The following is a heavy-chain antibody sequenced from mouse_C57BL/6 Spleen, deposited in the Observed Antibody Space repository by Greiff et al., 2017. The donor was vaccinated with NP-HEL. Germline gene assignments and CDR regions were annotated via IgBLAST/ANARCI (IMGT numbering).Heavy chain of an antibody. CDR3: ARGGLRRGYYFDY. Sequence: DVKLVESGGGLVKPGGSLKLSCAASGFTFSDYGMHWVRQAPEKGLEWVAYISSGSSTIYYADTVKGRFTISRDNAKNTLFLQMTSLRSEDTAMYYCARGGLRRGYYFDYWGQGTTLTVSS. CDR2: ISSGSSTI. D-gene: IGHD2-4*01. J-gene: IGHJ2*01. V-gene: IGHV5-17*01. CDR1: GFTFSDYG.